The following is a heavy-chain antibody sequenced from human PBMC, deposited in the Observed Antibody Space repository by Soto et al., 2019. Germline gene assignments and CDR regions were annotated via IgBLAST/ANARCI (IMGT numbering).Heavy chain of an antibody. CDR2: IFPDDSDT. V-gene: IGHV5-51*01. CDR1: GFTFTSYW. D-gene: IGHD2-15*01. J-gene: IGHJ5*02. CDR3: ARKGKNSRGQYWLDP. Sequence: GEALKISCKGSGFTFTSYWIAWVRQMPGKGLEWMGIIFPDDSDTRYSPSFQGQVTISADKSISTAYLQWSSLKAPDTAMSYCARKGKNSRGQYWLDPWGQGTLVTAPQ.